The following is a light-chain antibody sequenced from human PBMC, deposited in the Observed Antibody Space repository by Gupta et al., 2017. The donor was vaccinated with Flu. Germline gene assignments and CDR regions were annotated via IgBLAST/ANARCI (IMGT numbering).Light chain of an antibody. V-gene: IGLV2-14*04. CDR3: SSYTSSSTPV. Sequence: SITISCTGTSSDVGGYNYDSWYQQHPGKAPKLMIYDVSKRPAGVANRFSGSKSGNTASLTISGLQAEDEADYYCSSYTSSSTPVFGGGTKLTVL. CDR1: SSDVGGYNY. J-gene: IGLJ2*01. CDR2: DVS.